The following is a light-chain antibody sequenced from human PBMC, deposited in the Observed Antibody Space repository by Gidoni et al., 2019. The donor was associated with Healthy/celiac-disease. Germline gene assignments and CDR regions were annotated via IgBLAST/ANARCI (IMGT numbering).Light chain of an antibody. Sequence: TVFTQSPGTLSLSPVERATLSCRASPSVSSSYLAWYQQKPGQAPRLLIYGASSRANGSPDRFSGSGFGTEFTLTISRLEPEDFAGYYCQQYVSSPRLTFGGGTKVEIK. CDR1: PSVSSSY. V-gene: IGKV3-20*01. CDR2: GAS. J-gene: IGKJ4*01. CDR3: QQYVSSPRLT.